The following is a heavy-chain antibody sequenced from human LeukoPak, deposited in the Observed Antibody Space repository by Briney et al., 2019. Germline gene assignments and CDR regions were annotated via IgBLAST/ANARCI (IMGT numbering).Heavy chain of an antibody. D-gene: IGHD2-21*01. V-gene: IGHV4-61*02. CDR1: VRSISICTDY. CDR3: ARHLAGAVIAISNWFDH. Sequence: SETLSLPCTVSVRSISICTDYWNWIRQAAGKGLEWIWRFYTSGRSNYNPYLKSRVTISVDTSKNQFSLKLSSVTAADTAVYYCARHLAGAVIAISNWFDHWGQGTLVTVSS. J-gene: IGHJ5*02. CDR2: FYTSGRS.